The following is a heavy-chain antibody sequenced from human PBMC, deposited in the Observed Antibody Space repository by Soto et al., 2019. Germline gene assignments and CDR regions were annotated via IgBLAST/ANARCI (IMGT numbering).Heavy chain of an antibody. D-gene: IGHD5-12*01. CDR1: GYSFTGYY. CDR3: ARHNGYGDWFDP. CDR2: INPTSGDT. J-gene: IGHJ5*02. V-gene: IGHV1-2*02. Sequence: ASVKVSCKASGYSFTGYYIHWVRQAPGQGLEWMGWINPTSGDTNYAQKFQGRVTMTRDTSISTAFMDLTRLTFDGTAVYYCARHNGYGDWFDPWGLGTLVTVSS.